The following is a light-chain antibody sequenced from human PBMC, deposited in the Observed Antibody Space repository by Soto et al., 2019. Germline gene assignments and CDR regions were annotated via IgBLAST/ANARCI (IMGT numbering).Light chain of an antibody. CDR2: EVS. CDR3: CSYAGNPWV. Sequence: QSALTQPASVSGSPGQSITISCSGTSSDVGNYNLVSWYQHYPGKAPKLMIYEVSKRPSGVSNRFSGSKSGNTASLTISGLQAEDEADYYCCSYAGNPWVFGGGTKVTVL. J-gene: IGLJ3*02. V-gene: IGLV2-23*02. CDR1: SSDVGNYNL.